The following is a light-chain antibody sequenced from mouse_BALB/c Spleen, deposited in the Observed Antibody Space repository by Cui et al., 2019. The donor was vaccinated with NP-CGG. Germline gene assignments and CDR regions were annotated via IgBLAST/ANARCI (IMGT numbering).Light chain of an antibody. J-gene: IGLJ1*01. V-gene: IGLV1*01. Sequence: QPVLTPASALTTSPGETVALTCRSNTGAVTTSTYANWVQEKPDHLFTGLIGGTNNRAPGVPARFSGSLIGDKAALTITGAQTEDEAIYFCALWYSNHWVFGGGTKLTVL. CDR1: TGAVTTSTY. CDR2: GTN. CDR3: ALWYSNHWV.